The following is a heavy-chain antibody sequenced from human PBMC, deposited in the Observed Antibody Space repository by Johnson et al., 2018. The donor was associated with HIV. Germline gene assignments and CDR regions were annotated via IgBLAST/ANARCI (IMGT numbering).Heavy chain of an antibody. CDR2: LYSDGGT. CDR3: AREGIWYCSGGSCYGAFDI. Sequence: VQLVESGGGLVQPGGSLRLSCAASGFTVSSNYMSWVRKAPGKGLEWVSVLYSDGGTYYADSVKGRFTISRDNSKNTLYLQMNSLRADDTAVYYCAREGIWYCSGGSCYGAFDIWGQGTMVTVSS. CDR1: GFTVSSNY. D-gene: IGHD2-15*01. V-gene: IGHV3-66*02. J-gene: IGHJ3*02.